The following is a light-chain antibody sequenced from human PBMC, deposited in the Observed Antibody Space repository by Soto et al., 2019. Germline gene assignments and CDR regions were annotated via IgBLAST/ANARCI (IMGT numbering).Light chain of an antibody. Sequence: QSALTQPASVSGSPGQSITISCTGTSSDVGGYNFVSWYQHHPDKVPKLMIYDVITRPSGVSYRFSGSKSDNTASLTISGLQAEDEADYYCISYTSSSTPVVFGGGTKVTVL. J-gene: IGLJ2*01. CDR1: SSDVGGYNF. V-gene: IGLV2-14*03. CDR2: DVI. CDR3: ISYTSSSTPVV.